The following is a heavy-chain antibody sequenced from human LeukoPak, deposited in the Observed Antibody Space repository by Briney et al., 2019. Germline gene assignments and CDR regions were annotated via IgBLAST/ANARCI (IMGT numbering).Heavy chain of an antibody. CDR2: IKQDGSEK. J-gene: IGHJ4*02. V-gene: IGHV3-7*01. CDR1: GFTFSSYW. CDR3: ARELSEVPYDY. Sequence: PGGSLRLSRAASGFTFSSYWMSWVRQAPGKGLEWVANIKQDGSEKYYVDSVKGRFTISRDNAKNSLYLQMNSLRAEDTAVYYCARELSEVPYDYWGQGTLVTVSS. D-gene: IGHD2/OR15-2a*01.